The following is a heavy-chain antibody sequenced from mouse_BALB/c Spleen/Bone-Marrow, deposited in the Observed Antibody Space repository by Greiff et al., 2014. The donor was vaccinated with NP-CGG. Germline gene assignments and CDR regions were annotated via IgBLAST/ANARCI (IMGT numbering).Heavy chain of an antibody. D-gene: IGHD1-2*01. CDR2: INPDSNTI. V-gene: IGHV4-1*02. CDR3: ARLGYYGSFAY. Sequence: EVKLQESGGGLVQPGGSLKLSCPASGFDFSRYWMSWVRQAPGKGLEWIGEINPDSNTINYTPSLKDKFIISRDNAKNTLYLQMSKVRSEDTALYYCARLGYYGSFAYWGQGTLVTVSA. J-gene: IGHJ3*01. CDR1: GFDFSRYW.